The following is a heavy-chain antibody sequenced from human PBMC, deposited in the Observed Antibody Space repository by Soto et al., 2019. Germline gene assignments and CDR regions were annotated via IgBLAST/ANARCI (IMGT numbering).Heavy chain of an antibody. CDR2: VSPNGQGI. J-gene: IGHJ4*02. CDR1: GFTLRSYG. Sequence: GGSLRLSCAASGFTLRSYGMSWVRQAPGKGLEWVSAVSPNGQGIYYADSVRGLFPTPRDFSKTRVFPHRDARRAKARAVYYGAKKRASPGPHFHCGGREPLVTV. CDR3: AKKRASPGPHFHC. V-gene: IGHV3-23*01.